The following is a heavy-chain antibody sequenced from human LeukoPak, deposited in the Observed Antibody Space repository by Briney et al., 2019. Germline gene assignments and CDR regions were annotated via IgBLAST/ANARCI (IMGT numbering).Heavy chain of an antibody. CDR2: VYYSGST. V-gene: IGHV4-39*01. J-gene: IGHJ3*02. D-gene: IGHD3-16*01. CDR1: GGSISSSSYY. Sequence: PSETLSLTCTVSGGSISSSSYYWGWIRQPPGKGLERIGSVYYSGSTYYNPSLKSRVTISVDTSKNQFSLKLSSVTAADTAVYYCARLGREDAFDIWGQGTMVTVSS. CDR3: ARLGREDAFDI.